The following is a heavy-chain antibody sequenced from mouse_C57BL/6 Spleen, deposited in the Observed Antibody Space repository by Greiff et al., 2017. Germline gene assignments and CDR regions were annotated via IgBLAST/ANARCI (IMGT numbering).Heavy chain of an antibody. V-gene: IGHV1-62-2*01. D-gene: IGHD4-1*01. CDR3: ARHEVGQKGANCDFAY. J-gene: IGHJ3*01. Sequence: QVQLQQSGAELVKPGASVKLSCKASGYTFTEYTIHWVKQRSGQGLEWIGWFYPGSGSIMYNEKFKDKATLTADKSSSTVYMELSRLTSEDSAVYFCARHEVGQKGANCDFAYWGQGTLVTVSA. CDR1: GYTFTEYT. CDR2: FYPGSGSI.